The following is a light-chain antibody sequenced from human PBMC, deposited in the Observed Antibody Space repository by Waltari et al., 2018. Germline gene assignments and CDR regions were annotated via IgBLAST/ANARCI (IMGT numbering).Light chain of an antibody. J-gene: IGLJ2*01. V-gene: IGLV5-52*01. CDR3: GTWHSNSKTRV. CDR2: YRVDSNT. Sequence: NPHRFHLNYRVDSNTGQGPGVARRFSGSNDASAKAGILRISGLQPEDEDDYYCGTWHSNSKTRVYGGGTKLTVL.